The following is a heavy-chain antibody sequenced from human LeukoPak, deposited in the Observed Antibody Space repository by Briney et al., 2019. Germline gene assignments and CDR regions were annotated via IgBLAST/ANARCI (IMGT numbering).Heavy chain of an antibody. V-gene: IGHV1-2*02. Sequence: GASVKVSCKTSGYTFTDYYMHWVRQAPGQGLEWMGWINPSSGGTNYAQKFQGRVTLTRDTSISTAYMELSRLTSGDTAVYYCARDPKSQLLLDYWGQGTLVTVSS. CDR1: GYTFTDYY. J-gene: IGHJ4*02. CDR3: ARDPKSQLLLDY. CDR2: INPSSGGT. D-gene: IGHD2-2*01.